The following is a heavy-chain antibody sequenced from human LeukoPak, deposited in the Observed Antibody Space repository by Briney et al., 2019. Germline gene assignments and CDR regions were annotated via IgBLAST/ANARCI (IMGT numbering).Heavy chain of an antibody. J-gene: IGHJ4*02. CDR2: IRYDGSNK. Sequence: GGSLRLSCAASGFTFSSYGMHWVRQAPGKGLEWVAFIRYDGSNKYYADSVKGRFTISRDNSKNTLYLQMNSLRAEDTAVYYCARGSRDCSSTSCYAGIHYWGQGTLVTVSS. D-gene: IGHD2-2*01. CDR1: GFTFSSYG. CDR3: ARGSRDCSSTSCYAGIHY. V-gene: IGHV3-30*02.